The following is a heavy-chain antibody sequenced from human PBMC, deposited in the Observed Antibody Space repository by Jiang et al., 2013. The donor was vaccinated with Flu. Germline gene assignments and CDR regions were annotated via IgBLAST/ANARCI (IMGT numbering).Heavy chain of an antibody. D-gene: IGHD3-16*01. CDR3: ARLRSYDYLWGMRRSDYFDY. J-gene: IGHJ4*02. CDR2: INHEGTT. CDR1: GGSFNEFY. V-gene: IGHV4-34*01. Sequence: LLKPSETLSLTCAVYGGSFNEFYWSWIRQSPGKGLECIGEINHEGTTKYNPSLKSRVTISVDTSKNQFSLRLSSVTAADTAVYYCARLRSYDYLWGMRRSDYFDYWGQGTRVTVSS.